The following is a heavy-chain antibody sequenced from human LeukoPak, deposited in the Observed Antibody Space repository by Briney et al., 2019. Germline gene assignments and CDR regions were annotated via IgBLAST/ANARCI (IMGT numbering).Heavy chain of an antibody. CDR2: ISSNGGST. V-gene: IGHV3-64*01. CDR3: ARDPSDY. CDR1: GFTLSSYA. J-gene: IGHJ4*02. Sequence: PGGSLRLSCAASGFTLSSYAMHWVRQAPGKGLEYVSAISSNGGSTYYANSVKGRFTISRDNSKNTLYLQMGSLRAEDMAVYYCARDPSDYWGQGTLVTVSS.